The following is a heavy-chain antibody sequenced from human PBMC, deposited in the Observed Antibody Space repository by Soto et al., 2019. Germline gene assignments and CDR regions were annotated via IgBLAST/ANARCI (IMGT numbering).Heavy chain of an antibody. Sequence: SGTLSLTCTVCGVSINYFDWSWIRQPPGKGLEWIGEVSSSGSTSYNPSLKSRVTISVDTSQNQFSLKLSSVTAADTAVYYCASLGDLNMVATLYGMDVSGQGTTVTVSS. CDR2: VSSSGST. V-gene: IGHV4-34*01. CDR1: GVSINYFD. D-gene: IGHD5-12*01. CDR3: ASLGDLNMVATLYGMDV. J-gene: IGHJ6*02.